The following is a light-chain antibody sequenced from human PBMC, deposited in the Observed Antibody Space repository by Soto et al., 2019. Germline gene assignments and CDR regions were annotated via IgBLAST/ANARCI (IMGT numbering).Light chain of an antibody. Sequence: DIQMTQSPSTLSASVGNRVTITCRASQSISNYLAWYQQKPGKAPKLLIYDASSLDSGVPSRFSGSGSRTEFTLTISSLQPDDFATYYCQQYNGFSVTFGGGTKVENK. CDR3: QQYNGFSVT. CDR2: DAS. CDR1: QSISNY. V-gene: IGKV1-5*01. J-gene: IGKJ4*01.